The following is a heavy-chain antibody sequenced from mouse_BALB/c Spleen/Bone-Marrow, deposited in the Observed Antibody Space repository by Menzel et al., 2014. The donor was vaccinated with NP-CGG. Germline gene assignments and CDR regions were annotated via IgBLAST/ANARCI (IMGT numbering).Heavy chain of an antibody. V-gene: IGHV5-6-3*01. Sequence: EVKVVESGGGLVQPGGSLKLSCAASGFTFSSYGMSWVRQTPDKRLELVATINSNGGSTYYPDSVKGRFTISRDNAKNTLYLQMSSLKSEDTAMYYCARDYCGSSYAMDYWGQGTSVTVSS. J-gene: IGHJ4*01. CDR3: ARDYCGSSYAMDY. D-gene: IGHD1-1*01. CDR2: INSNGGST. CDR1: GFTFSSYG.